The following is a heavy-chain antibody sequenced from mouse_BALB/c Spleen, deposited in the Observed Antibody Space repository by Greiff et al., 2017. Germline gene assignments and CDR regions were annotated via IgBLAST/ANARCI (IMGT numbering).Heavy chain of an antibody. D-gene: IGHD2-10*01. CDR3: ATYYGNPWFAY. CDR1: GYSITSDYA. J-gene: IGHJ3*01. V-gene: IGHV3-2*02. CDR2: ISYSGST. Sequence: VQLKESGPGLVKPSQSLSLTCTVTGYSITSDYAWNWIRQFPGNKLEWMGYISYSGSTSYNPSLKSRISITRDTSKNQFFLQLNSVTTEDTATYYCATYYGNPWFAYWGQGTLVTVSA.